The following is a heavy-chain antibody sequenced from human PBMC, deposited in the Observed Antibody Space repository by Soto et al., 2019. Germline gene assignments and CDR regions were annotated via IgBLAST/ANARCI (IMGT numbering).Heavy chain of an antibody. J-gene: IGHJ4*02. CDR3: ARAPVADIVVVPAAMTFDY. D-gene: IGHD2-2*01. Sequence: SETLSLTSAVYGGTFSGYDWSWIRQPPGKGLEWIGEINHSGSTNYNPSLKSRVTISVDTSKNQFSLKLSSVTAADTAVYYCARAPVADIVVVPAAMTFDYWGQGTLVTVSS. V-gene: IGHV4-34*01. CDR2: INHSGST. CDR1: GGTFSGYD.